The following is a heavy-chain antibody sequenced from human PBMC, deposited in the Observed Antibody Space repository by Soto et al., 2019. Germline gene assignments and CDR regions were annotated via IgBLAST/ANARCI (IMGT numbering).Heavy chain of an antibody. J-gene: IGHJ6*02. Sequence: QVQLQETGPGLVRPSQTLSLTCTVSGGYNSSDHYHWTWIRQPPGKGLEWIGYIHYSGSIYYNPSLHSRVTMSVDTSKNLFPLKLRSVTAADTAVYFCAREDDGGDRDYYGLDVWGQGTTVTVSS. CDR3: AREDDGGDRDYYGLDV. D-gene: IGHD2-21*02. CDR1: GGYNSSDHYH. V-gene: IGHV4-30-4*01. CDR2: IHYSGSI.